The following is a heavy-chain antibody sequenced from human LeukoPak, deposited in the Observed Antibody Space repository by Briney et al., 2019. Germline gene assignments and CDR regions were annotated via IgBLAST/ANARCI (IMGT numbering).Heavy chain of an antibody. J-gene: IGHJ4*02. CDR3: ASCGYSYGLDY. CDR2: INHSGST. V-gene: IGHV4-34*01. Sequence: SETLSLTCAVYGGSFSGYYWSWIRQPPGKGLEWIGEINHSGSTNYNPSLKSRVTISVDTSKNQFSLKLSSVTAADTAVYYCASCGYSYGLDYWGQGTLVTVSS. CDR1: GGSFSGYY. D-gene: IGHD5-18*01.